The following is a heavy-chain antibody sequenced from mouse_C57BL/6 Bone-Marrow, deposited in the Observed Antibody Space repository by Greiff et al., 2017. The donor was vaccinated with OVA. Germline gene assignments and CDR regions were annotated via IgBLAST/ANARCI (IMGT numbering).Heavy chain of an antibody. V-gene: IGHV1-69*01. J-gene: IGHJ4*01. D-gene: IGHD1-1*01. Sequence: QVQLQQPGAELVMPGASVKLSCKASGYTFTSYWLHWVKQRPGQGLEWIGEIDPSDSYTNYNQKFKGKSTLTVDKSSSTAYMQLSSLTSEDSAVYNCARREIYYYGSSNVGGAMDYWGQGTSVTVSS. CDR3: ARREIYYYGSSNVGGAMDY. CDR2: IDPSDSYT. CDR1: GYTFTSYW.